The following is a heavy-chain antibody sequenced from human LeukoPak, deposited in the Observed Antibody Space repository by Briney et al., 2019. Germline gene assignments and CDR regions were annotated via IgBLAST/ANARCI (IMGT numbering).Heavy chain of an antibody. CDR1: GGSISSYY. CDR3: ARRYSSSWPNRNWFDP. Sequence: PSETLSLTCTVSGGSISSYYWSWIRQPPGKGLEWIGYIYYSGSTNYNPSLKSRVTISVDTSKNQFSLKLSSVTAADTAVYYCARRYSSSWPNRNWFDPWGQGTLVTVSS. D-gene: IGHD6-13*01. V-gene: IGHV4-59*12. CDR2: IYYSGST. J-gene: IGHJ5*02.